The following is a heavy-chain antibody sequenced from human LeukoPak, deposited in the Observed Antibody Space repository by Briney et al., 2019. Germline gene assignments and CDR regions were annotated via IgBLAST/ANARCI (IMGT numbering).Heavy chain of an antibody. D-gene: IGHD1-26*01. J-gene: IGHJ6*04. V-gene: IGHV1-69*06. CDR1: GGTFSSYA. Sequence: GASVMVSCKASGGTFSSYAISWVRQAPGQGLEWMGRIIPIFGTANYAQKFQGRVTITADKSTSTAYMELSSLRSEDTAVYYCARVVGATSASPMDVWGKGTTVTVSS. CDR2: IIPIFGTA. CDR3: ARVVGATSASPMDV.